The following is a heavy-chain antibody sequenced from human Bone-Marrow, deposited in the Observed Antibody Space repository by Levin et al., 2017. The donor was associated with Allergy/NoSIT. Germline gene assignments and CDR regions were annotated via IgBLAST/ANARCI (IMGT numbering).Heavy chain of an antibody. J-gene: IGHJ4*02. CDR2: INSGGYDT. Sequence: PSETLSLTCAASGFAFPNSVMTWVRQAPGKGLEWVSSINSGGYDTYYADSVKGRFTISRDNSKKTLYLQMDSLRADDTAVYYCAQRGDSAAHFDYWGQGSLVTVSS. CDR1: GFAFPNSV. D-gene: IGHD2-21*02. CDR3: AQRGDSAAHFDY. V-gene: IGHV3-23*01.